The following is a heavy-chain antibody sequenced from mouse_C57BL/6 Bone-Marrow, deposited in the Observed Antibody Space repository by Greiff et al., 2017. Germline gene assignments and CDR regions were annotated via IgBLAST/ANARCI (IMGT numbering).Heavy chain of an antibody. CDR3: ARLAGLLRYAMDY. D-gene: IGHD2-3*01. J-gene: IGHJ4*01. CDR1: GYTFTNYW. Sequence: VQLQQSGAELVRPGTSVKMSCKASGYTFTNYWIGWAKQRPGHGLEWIGDIYPGGGYTNYNEKFKGKATLTADKSSSTAYMQFSSLKSEDSAIYYCARLAGLLRYAMDYGGQGTSVTVSS. CDR2: IYPGGGYT. V-gene: IGHV1-63*01.